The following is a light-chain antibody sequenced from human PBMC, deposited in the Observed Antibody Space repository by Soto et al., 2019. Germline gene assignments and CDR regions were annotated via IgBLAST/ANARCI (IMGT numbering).Light chain of an antibody. CDR1: SSDVGGYNY. CDR3: SSYTSSGTYV. J-gene: IGLJ1*01. V-gene: IGLV2-14*04. CDR2: DAS. Sequence: GPPGQSITISCTGTSSDVGGYNYVSWYQQHPGKAPKVMIYDASNRPSGVSNRFSGSKSGNTASLTISGLQAEDEADYFCSSYTSSGTYVFGTGTKVTVL.